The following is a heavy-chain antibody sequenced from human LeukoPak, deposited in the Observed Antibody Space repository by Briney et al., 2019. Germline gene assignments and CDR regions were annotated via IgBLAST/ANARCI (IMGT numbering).Heavy chain of an antibody. CDR1: GGPISSSNW. V-gene: IGHV4-4*02. CDR3: ASHYGDYYYYYGMDV. D-gene: IGHD4-17*01. J-gene: IGHJ6*02. Sequence: SGTLSLTCAVSGGPISSSNWWSWVRQPPGKGLEWIGEIYHSGSTNYNPSLKSRVTISVDKSKNQFSLKLSSVTAADTAVYYCASHYGDYYYYYGMDVWGQGTTVTVSS. CDR2: IYHSGST.